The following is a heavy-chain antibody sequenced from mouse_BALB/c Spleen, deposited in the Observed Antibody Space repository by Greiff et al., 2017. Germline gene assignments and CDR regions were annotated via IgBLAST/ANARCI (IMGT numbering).Heavy chain of an antibody. CDR1: GYAFTNYL. V-gene: IGHV1-54*01. D-gene: IGHD1-1*01. CDR2: INPGSGGT. Sequence: VQRVESGAELVRPGTSVKVSCKASGYAFTNYLIEWVKQRPGQGLEWIGVINPGSGGTNYNEKFKGKATLTADKSSSTAYMQLSSLTSDDSAVYFCARGGYYYGSSYAMDYWGQGTSVTVSS. CDR3: ARGGYYYGSSYAMDY. J-gene: IGHJ4*01.